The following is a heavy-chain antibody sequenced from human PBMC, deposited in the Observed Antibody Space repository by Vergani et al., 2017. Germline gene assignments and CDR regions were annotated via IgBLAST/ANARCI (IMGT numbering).Heavy chain of an antibody. Sequence: VQLVQSGAEMKKPGSSVKVSCKSSGGNFGSFGLSWVRQAPGQGLEWMGRSVPILDITNYAQMFMGRVSITADKSTGTLYLDLSDLRSADTAMYYCARDRTETTDDAFDIWGKGTLVSVSS. V-gene: IGHV1-69*09. CDR2: SVPILDIT. D-gene: IGHD1-14*01. CDR1: GGNFGSFG. CDR3: ARDRTETTDDAFDI. J-gene: IGHJ3*02.